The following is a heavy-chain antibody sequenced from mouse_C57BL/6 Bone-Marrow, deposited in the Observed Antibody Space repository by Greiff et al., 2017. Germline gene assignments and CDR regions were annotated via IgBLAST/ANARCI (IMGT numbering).Heavy chain of an antibody. CDR2: FHPYNDDT. CDR3: ARRYGNFSYYFDY. V-gene: IGHV1-47*01. CDR1: GYTFTTYP. D-gene: IGHD2-10*02. Sequence: VMLVESGAELVKPGASVKMSCKASGYTFTTYPIEWMKQNHGKSLEWIGNFHPYNDDTKYNEKFKGKATLTVEKSSSTVYLELSRLTSDDSAVYYCARRYGNFSYYFDYWGQGTTLTVSS. J-gene: IGHJ2*01.